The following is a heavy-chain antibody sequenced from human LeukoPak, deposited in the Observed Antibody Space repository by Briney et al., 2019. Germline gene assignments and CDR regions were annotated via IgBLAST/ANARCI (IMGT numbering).Heavy chain of an antibody. Sequence: GESLRLSCAASGFTFSNYWMHWVRQAQGKGLVWVSHIRNDGTSTSYADSVKGRFTISRDNAKNTLYLQMNSLRDDDTAVYYCARARYDYRLPVDPWGQGTLVTVSS. J-gene: IGHJ5*02. CDR3: ARARYDYRLPVDP. D-gene: IGHD5-12*01. V-gene: IGHV3-74*01. CDR1: GFTFSNYW. CDR2: IRNDGTST.